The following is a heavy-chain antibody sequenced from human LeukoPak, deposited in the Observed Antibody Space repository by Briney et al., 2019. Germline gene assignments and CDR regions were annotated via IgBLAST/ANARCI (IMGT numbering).Heavy chain of an antibody. CDR2: ISSSSRYI. J-gene: IGHJ3*02. Sequence: GGSLRPSCAASGFTFSSYSLNWVRQAPGKGLEWVSSISSSSRYIYYADSVKGRFTISRDNAKNSLYLQMNSLRAEDTAVYYCARSDGDYGIGAFDIWGQGTMVTVSS. D-gene: IGHD4-17*01. CDR1: GFTFSSYS. CDR3: ARSDGDYGIGAFDI. V-gene: IGHV3-21*01.